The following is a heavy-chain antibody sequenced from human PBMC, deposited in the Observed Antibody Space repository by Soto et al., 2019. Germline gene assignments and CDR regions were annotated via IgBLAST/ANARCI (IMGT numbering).Heavy chain of an antibody. Sequence: QVQLQESGPGLVKPSGTLSLTCAVSGGSISSSNWWSWVRQPPGKGLEWIGEIYHSGSTNYNPSLKSRVTISVYKSKNQFSLKLSSVTAADTAVYYCAREGVSLVGAAGGMVVWGQGTTVTVSS. J-gene: IGHJ6*02. CDR3: AREGVSLVGAAGGMVV. CDR2: IYHSGST. CDR1: GGSISSSNW. D-gene: IGHD1-26*01. V-gene: IGHV4-4*02.